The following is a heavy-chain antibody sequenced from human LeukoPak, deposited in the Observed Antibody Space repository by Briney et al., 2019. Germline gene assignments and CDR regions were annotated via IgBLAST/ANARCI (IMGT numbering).Heavy chain of an antibody. CDR2: IYYTGST. D-gene: IGHD1-14*01. Sequence: SETLSLTCTISGGSISSYYWSWIRQPPGKGLEWIGYIYYTGSTNHNPSLKSRVTISVDTSKNQFSLKLSSVTAADTAVYSCARVTRSTKDKQGYFDYWGQGTLVTVSS. J-gene: IGHJ4*02. CDR3: ARVTRSTKDKQGYFDY. V-gene: IGHV4-59*12. CDR1: GGSISSYY.